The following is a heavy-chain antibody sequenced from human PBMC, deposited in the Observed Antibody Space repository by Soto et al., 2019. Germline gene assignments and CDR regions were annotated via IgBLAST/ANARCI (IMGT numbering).Heavy chain of an antibody. J-gene: IGHJ4*02. CDR3: ASSYYDFWSGKSSLGY. CDR2: ISSNGGST. CDR1: GFTFSSYA. V-gene: IGHV3-64*01. Sequence: GGSLRLSCAASGFTFSSYAMHWVRQAPGKGLEYVSAISSNGGSTYYAYSVKGRFTISRDNSKNTLYLQMGSLRAEDMAVYYCASSYYDFWSGKSSLGYWGQGTLVTVSS. D-gene: IGHD3-3*01.